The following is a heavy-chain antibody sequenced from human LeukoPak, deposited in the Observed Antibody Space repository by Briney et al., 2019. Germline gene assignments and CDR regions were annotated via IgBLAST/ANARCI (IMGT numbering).Heavy chain of an antibody. V-gene: IGHV3-74*01. CDR3: AKSHDIFSTFDY. Sequence: GGSLRLSCAASGFTFSNYWMHWVRQAPGKGLVWVSRINSDGINTSYADSVKGRFTISRDNAKNTLNLQMNSLRAEDTAVYYCAKSHDIFSTFDYWGQGTLVTVSS. J-gene: IGHJ4*02. D-gene: IGHD3-9*01. CDR2: INSDGINT. CDR1: GFTFSNYW.